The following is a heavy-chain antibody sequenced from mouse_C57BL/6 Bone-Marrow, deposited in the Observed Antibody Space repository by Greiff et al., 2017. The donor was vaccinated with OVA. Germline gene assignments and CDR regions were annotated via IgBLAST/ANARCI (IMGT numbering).Heavy chain of an antibody. CDR3: ARGYGGPLWWFDV. J-gene: IGHJ1*03. V-gene: IGHV1-58*01. D-gene: IGHD1-1*02. CDR1: GYPFTSYG. CDR2: IYIGNGYT. Sequence: EVQLQQSGAELVRPGSSVKMSCKTSGYPFTSYGINWVTQRPGPGLEWIGYIYIGNGYTAYNEKFKGKATLTSDTSSSTAYMQLSSLTSEDSAIYFCARGYGGPLWWFDVWGTGTTVTVSS.